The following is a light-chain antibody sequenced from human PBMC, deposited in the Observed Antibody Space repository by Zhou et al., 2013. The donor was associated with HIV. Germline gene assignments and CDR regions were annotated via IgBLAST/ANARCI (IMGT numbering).Light chain of an antibody. CDR2: GAS. Sequence: EVLMTQSPVTLSVSPGGRATLSCRASQSVDTYLAWYQQRPGQPPRLLIHGASTRATGIPARFSGSGSGTEFTLTISSLQSEDFAVYYCQQYNNWPPASFGQGTKLEIK. J-gene: IGKJ2*03. CDR3: QQYNNWPPAS. CDR1: QSVDTY. V-gene: IGKV3-15*01.